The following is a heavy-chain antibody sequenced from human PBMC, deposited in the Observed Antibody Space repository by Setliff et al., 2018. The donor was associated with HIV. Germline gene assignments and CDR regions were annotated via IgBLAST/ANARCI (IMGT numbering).Heavy chain of an antibody. CDR3: AAWWDLLRQDS. J-gene: IGHJ4*02. Sequence: KTSETLSLTCAVSGYSISSSHWWGWIRQPPGKGLEWIGYIYYSGSTNYNPSLKSRVTISVDTSKRQFSLKLSSVTAADTAVYYCAAWWDLLRQDSWGQGTLVTVSS. CDR1: GYSISSSHW. D-gene: IGHD1-26*01. V-gene: IGHV4-28*01. CDR2: IYYSGST.